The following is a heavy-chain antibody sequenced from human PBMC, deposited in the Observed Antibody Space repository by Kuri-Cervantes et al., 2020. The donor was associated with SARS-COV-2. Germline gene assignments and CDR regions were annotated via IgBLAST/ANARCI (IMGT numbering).Heavy chain of an antibody. CDR1: GFTFSSYS. CDR2: ISSSSSYI. V-gene: IGHV3-21*01. D-gene: IGHD3-10*01. Sequence: GGSLRLSCAASGFTFSSYSMNGVRQAPGKGLEWVSSISSSSSYIYYADSVKGRFTISRDNAKNSLYRQMNSLRAEDTAVNYCARNPRAYGGFAPWGQGTLVTDSS. CDR3: ARNPRAYGGFAP. J-gene: IGHJ5*02.